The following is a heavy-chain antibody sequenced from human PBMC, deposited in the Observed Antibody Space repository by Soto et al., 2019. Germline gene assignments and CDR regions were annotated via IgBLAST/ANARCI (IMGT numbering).Heavy chain of an antibody. CDR3: ARGDCVGGTCYSLAGSFYYYMDV. J-gene: IGHJ6*03. CDR2: INSDGSVS. CDR1: GFTFSNYW. V-gene: IGHV3-74*01. Sequence: EVQLVESGGGLVQPGGSLRLSCVASGFTFSNYWMYWVRQAPGEGLVWVSRINSDGSVSSYADSVKGRLTISRDNVKGALYLKMDSLIAEDTAVYYCARGDCVGGTCYSLAGSFYYYMDVWGKGITVTVFS. D-gene: IGHD2-15*01.